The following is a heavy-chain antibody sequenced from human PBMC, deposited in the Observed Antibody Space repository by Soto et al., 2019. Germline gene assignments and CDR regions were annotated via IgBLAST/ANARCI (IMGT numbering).Heavy chain of an antibody. J-gene: IGHJ4*02. Sequence: PGGSLXLSCVASGFXFSSYSMVWVRQAPGKGLEWVSYIFTTGTTIYYADSVKGRFTVSRDNAKNSLFLLLNSLRAEDTAVYYCARDKDWALDYWGQGTLVTVSS. CDR1: GFXFSSYS. D-gene: IGHD3-9*01. CDR2: IFTTGTTI. CDR3: ARDKDWALDY. V-gene: IGHV3-48*03.